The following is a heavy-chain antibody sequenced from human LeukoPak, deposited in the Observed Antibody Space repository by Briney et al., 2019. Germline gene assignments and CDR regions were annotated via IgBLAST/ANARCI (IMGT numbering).Heavy chain of an antibody. V-gene: IGHV3-23*01. D-gene: IGHD2-2*01. CDR3: AKDSDSCSSTSCYLFDY. Sequence: GGSLRLSCAASGFTFSSYAMSWVRQAPGKGLEWVSAISGSGGSTYYADSVKGRFTISRDNSKNTLYLQMNSLRAEDTAVYYCAKDSDSCSSTSCYLFDYWGQGTLVTVSS. CDR1: GFTFSSYA. CDR2: ISGSGGST. J-gene: IGHJ4*02.